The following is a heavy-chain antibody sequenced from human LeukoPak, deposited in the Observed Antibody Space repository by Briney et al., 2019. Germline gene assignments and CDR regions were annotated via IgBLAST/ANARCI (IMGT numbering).Heavy chain of an antibody. CDR1: GHTFTGYY. Sequence: ASVKVSCKASGHTFTGYYMHWVRQAPGQGLEWMGWIYPNSGGTNYAQKFQGRVTMTRDTSISTAYMELSRLRSDDTAVYYCADAVPTFDSSGYYIAYWGQGTLVTVSS. CDR2: IYPNSGGT. CDR3: ADAVPTFDSSGYYIAY. J-gene: IGHJ4*02. V-gene: IGHV1-2*02. D-gene: IGHD3-22*01.